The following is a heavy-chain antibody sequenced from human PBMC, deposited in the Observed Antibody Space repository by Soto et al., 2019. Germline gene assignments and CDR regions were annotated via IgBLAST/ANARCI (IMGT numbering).Heavy chain of an antibody. D-gene: IGHD6-6*01. J-gene: IGHJ5*02. CDR2: IYSGGNT. Sequence: EVQLVETGGGLIQPGGSLRLSCAASGFTVSSNYMTWVPQAPGKGLEWVSFIYSGGNTFYADSVKGRFTISRDNSKNTLYLQLNSLRAEDTAVYYCTRAYSSSSWFDPWGQGTLVTVSS. CDR1: GFTVSSNY. CDR3: TRAYSSSSWFDP. V-gene: IGHV3-53*02.